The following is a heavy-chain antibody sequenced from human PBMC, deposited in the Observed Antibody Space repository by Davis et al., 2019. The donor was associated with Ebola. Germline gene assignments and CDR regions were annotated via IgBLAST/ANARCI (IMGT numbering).Heavy chain of an antibody. D-gene: IGHD3-10*01. CDR2: INHSGST. CDR3: ARLVWFRDLAVYGMDV. CDR1: GGSFSGYY. J-gene: IGHJ6*02. V-gene: IGHV4-34*01. Sequence: PGGSLRLSCAVYGGSFSGYYWSWIRQPPGKGLEWIGEINHSGSTNYNPSLKSRVTISVDTSKNQFSLKLSSVTAADTAVYYCARLVWFRDLAVYGMDVWGQGTTVTVSS.